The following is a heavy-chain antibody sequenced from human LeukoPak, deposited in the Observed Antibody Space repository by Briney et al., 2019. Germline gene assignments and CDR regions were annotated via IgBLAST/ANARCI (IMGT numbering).Heavy chain of an antibody. CDR3: ARLWFGGYYFDY. Sequence: SETLSLTCAVYGGSFSGYYWSWIRQPPGKGLEWIGEINHSGSTNYNPSLKGRVTISVDTSKNKFSLQLSSVTAADTAVYYCARLWFGGYYFDYWGQGTLVTVSS. V-gene: IGHV4-34*01. CDR2: INHSGST. D-gene: IGHD3-10*01. CDR1: GGSFSGYY. J-gene: IGHJ4*02.